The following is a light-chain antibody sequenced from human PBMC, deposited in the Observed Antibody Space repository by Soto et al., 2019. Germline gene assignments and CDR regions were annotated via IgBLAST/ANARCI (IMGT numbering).Light chain of an antibody. Sequence: QSVLTQPASVSGSPGQSITISCTGTTSDVGRYNYVSWHQQHPGKAPKLLIFDVSNRPSGVSDRFSGSKSGNTAFLTISGLQAEDEADYYCNSYTTGTTWVFGGGTKLTVL. CDR1: TSDVGRYNY. J-gene: IGLJ3*02. CDR3: NSYTTGTTWV. V-gene: IGLV2-14*01. CDR2: DVS.